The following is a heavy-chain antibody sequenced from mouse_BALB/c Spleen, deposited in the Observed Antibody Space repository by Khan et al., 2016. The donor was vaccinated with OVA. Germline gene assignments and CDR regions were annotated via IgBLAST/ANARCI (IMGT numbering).Heavy chain of an antibody. CDR3: AITGYYYIDY. V-gene: IGHV5-17*02. CDR1: GFTFSGFG. J-gene: IGHJ2*01. Sequence: EVELVESGGGLVQTGGSRKLSCAASGFTFSGFGMHWVRQTPEKGLEWVAYICDGSNTIYYADTVKGRFTISRDNPKNTLFLQITSLRSEDTAMYYCAITGYYYIDYWGQGTTLTVSS. CDR2: ICDGSNTI. D-gene: IGHD2-3*01.